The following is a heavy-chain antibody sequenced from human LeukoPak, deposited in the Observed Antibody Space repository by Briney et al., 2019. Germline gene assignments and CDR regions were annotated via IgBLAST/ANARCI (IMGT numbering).Heavy chain of an antibody. CDR3: ARGAAARPGYYYYMDV. CDR1: GGSFSGYY. Sequence: SETLSLTCAVYGGSFSGYYWSWIRQPPGKGLEWIGEINHSGSTNYNPSLKSRVTISVDTSKSQFSLKLSSVTAADTAVYYCARGAAARPGYYYYMDVWGKGTTVTVSS. D-gene: IGHD6-6*01. V-gene: IGHV4-34*01. CDR2: INHSGST. J-gene: IGHJ6*03.